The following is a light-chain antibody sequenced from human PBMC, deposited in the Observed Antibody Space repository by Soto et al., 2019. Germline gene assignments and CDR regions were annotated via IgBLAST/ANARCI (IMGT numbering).Light chain of an antibody. Sequence: EFVLTQSPVTLSLSPGERATLSCRASQSGSDSYLAWYQQKPGQPPRLLIYGVSSRAYGIPDRFSGSGSGTDFTLTISRLEPEDFAVYYCQHYGYPQWTFGQGTKVDIK. V-gene: IGKV3-20*01. J-gene: IGKJ1*01. CDR2: GVS. CDR1: QSGSDSY. CDR3: QHYGYPQWT.